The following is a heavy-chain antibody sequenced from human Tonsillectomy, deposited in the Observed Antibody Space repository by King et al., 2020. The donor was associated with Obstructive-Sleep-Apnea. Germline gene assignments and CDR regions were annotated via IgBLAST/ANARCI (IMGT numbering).Heavy chain of an antibody. CDR3: AKTPYRYYGLDV. V-gene: IGHV3-74*01. Sequence: VQLVESGGGLVQPGGSLRLSCAASGFTFSSYWMFWVRQTPGKGLVWVSRINSDGSSTSHADSAKGRFTISRDNAKNTLYLQMNSLRAEDTAVYYCAKTPYRYYGLDVWGQGTTVTVSS. CDR1: GFTFSSYW. CDR2: INSDGSST. J-gene: IGHJ6*02. D-gene: IGHD3-16*02.